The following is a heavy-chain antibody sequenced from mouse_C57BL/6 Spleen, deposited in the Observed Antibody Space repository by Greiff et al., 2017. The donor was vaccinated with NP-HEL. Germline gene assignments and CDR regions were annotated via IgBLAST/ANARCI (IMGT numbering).Heavy chain of an antibody. CDR2: ISYDGSN. D-gene: IGHD2-4*01. J-gene: IGHJ3*01. CDR1: GYSITSGYY. V-gene: IGHV3-6*01. Sequence: EVQLQESGPGLVKPSQSLSLPCSVTGYSITSGYYWNWIRQFPGNKLEWMGYISYDGSNNYNPSLKNRISITRDTSKNQFFLKLNSVTTEDTATYYCARDEGLRPWFAYWGQGTLVTVSA. CDR3: ARDEGLRPWFAY.